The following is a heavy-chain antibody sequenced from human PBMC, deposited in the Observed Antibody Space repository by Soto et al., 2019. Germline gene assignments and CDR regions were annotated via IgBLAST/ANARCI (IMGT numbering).Heavy chain of an antibody. J-gene: IGHJ5*02. CDR1: GYTFTSYD. V-gene: IGHV1-8*01. CDR2: MNPNSGNT. CDR3: ARTPRVGGVIMTYTWFDP. Sequence: ASVKVSCKASGYTFTSYDINWVRQATGQGLEWMGWMNPNSGNTGYAQKFQGRVTMTRNTSISTAYMELSSLRSEDTAVYYCARTPRVGGVIMTYTWFDPWGQGNLVTVSS. D-gene: IGHD3-10*01.